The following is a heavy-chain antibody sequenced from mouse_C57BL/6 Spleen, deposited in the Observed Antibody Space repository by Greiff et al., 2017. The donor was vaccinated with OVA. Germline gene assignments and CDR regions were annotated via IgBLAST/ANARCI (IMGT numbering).Heavy chain of an antibody. Sequence: VQLQQPGAELVKPGASVKLSCKASGYTFTSYWMHWVKQRPGQGLEWIGMIHPNSGSTNYNEKFKSKATLTVDKSSSTAYMQLSSLTSEDSAVYDCARERNGSSYFYAMDYWGQGTSVTVSS. CDR3: ARERNGSSYFYAMDY. J-gene: IGHJ4*01. CDR2: IHPNSGST. V-gene: IGHV1-64*01. D-gene: IGHD1-1*01. CDR1: GYTFTSYW.